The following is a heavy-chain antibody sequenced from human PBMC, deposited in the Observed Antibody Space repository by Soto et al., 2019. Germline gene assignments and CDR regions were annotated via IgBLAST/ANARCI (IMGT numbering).Heavy chain of an antibody. J-gene: IGHJ1*01. D-gene: IGHD2-2*01. CDR3: ARVGRYCSSTSCYGQH. CDR1: GYTFTRYG. Sequence: ASVKVSCKASGYTFTRYGISWVRQAPGQGLEWMGWISAYNGNTNYAQKLQGRVTMTTDTSTSKAYMELRSLRSDDTAVYYCARVGRYCSSTSCYGQHWGQGTLVTVSS. V-gene: IGHV1-18*01. CDR2: ISAYNGNT.